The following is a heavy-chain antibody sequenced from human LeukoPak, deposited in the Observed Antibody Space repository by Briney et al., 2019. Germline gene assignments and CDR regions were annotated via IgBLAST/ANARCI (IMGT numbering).Heavy chain of an antibody. CDR2: IYYSGST. Sequence: SETLSLTCTVSGGSISSSSYYWGWIRQPPGKGLEWIGSIYYSGSTYYNQSPKSRVTISVDTSKNQFSLKLRSVTAADTAVYYCARMHDYGDYYFDYWGQGTLVTVSS. V-gene: IGHV4-39*01. J-gene: IGHJ4*02. CDR1: GGSISSSSYY. CDR3: ARMHDYGDYYFDY. D-gene: IGHD4-17*01.